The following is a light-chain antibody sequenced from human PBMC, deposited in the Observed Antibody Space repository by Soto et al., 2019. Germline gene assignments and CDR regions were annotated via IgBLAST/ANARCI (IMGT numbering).Light chain of an antibody. CDR2: GNS. V-gene: IGLV1-40*01. Sequence: QSVLTQPPSVSGAPGQRVTISGTGSSSNIGAAYDVHWYQQSPRTAPKLLIYGNSNRPSGVPDRFSGSKSGTSASLAITGLQAEDEADYYCQSYDSSLRGYVFGTGTKLTVL. CDR1: SSNIGAAYD. CDR3: QSYDSSLRGYV. J-gene: IGLJ1*01.